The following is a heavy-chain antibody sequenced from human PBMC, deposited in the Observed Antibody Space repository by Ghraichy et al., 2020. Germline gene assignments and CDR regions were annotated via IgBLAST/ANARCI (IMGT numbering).Heavy chain of an antibody. J-gene: IGHJ6*02. Sequence: GGSLRLSCAASGLTVSSNYMSWVRQAPGKGLEWVSVIYSGGSTYYADSVKGRFTISRDNSKNTLYLQMNSLRAEDTAVYYCARGGDCSGGSCYSRYYGMDVWGQGTMVTVSS. V-gene: IGHV3-53*01. D-gene: IGHD2-15*01. CDR2: IYSGGST. CDR1: GLTVSSNY. CDR3: ARGGDCSGGSCYSRYYGMDV.